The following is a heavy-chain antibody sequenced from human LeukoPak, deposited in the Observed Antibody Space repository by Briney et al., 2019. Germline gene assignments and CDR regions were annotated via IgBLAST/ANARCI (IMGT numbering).Heavy chain of an antibody. CDR2: IYPGDSDT. D-gene: IGHD4-11*01. CDR3: ARRLRTTVTTRAFDI. J-gene: IGHJ3*02. CDR1: GYSFTSYW. V-gene: IGHV5-51*01. Sequence: PGGSQRLSCTGSGYSFTSYWIGWVRQMPGKGLEWMGIIYPGDSDTRYSPSFQGQVTISADKSISTAYLQWSSLKASDTAMYYCARRLRTTVTTRAFDIWGQGTMVTVSS.